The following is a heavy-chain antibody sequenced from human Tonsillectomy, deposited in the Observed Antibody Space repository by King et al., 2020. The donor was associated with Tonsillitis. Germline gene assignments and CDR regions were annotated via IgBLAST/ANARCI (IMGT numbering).Heavy chain of an antibody. J-gene: IGHJ6*02. CDR2: ITDSGSKT. CDR3: ARGSWGVGPYYGMDV. CDR1: VFAFSIYA. D-gene: IGHD1-26*01. V-gene: IGHV3-23*04. Sequence: VQLVESGGAWVQPGGSLRLSCAASVFAFSIYAMSWGRQAPGKGPEWVSAITDSGSKTYYADSLEGRLTISRDNSKNTLYLQMNSPGDEDTAIYYCARGSWGVGPYYGMDVWGRGTTVTVSS.